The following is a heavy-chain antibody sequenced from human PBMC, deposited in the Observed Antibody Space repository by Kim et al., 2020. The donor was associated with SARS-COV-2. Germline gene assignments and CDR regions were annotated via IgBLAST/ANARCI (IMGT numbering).Heavy chain of an antibody. Sequence: GGSLRLSCAASGFTFSSYAMHWVRQAPGKGLEWVAVISYDGSNKYYADSVKGRFTISRDNSKNTLYLQMNSLRAEDTAVYYCARDWSSYYYYGMDVWGQGTTVTVSS. V-gene: IGHV3-30*04. J-gene: IGHJ6*02. CDR3: ARDWSSYYYYGMDV. CDR2: ISYDGSNK. CDR1: GFTFSSYA.